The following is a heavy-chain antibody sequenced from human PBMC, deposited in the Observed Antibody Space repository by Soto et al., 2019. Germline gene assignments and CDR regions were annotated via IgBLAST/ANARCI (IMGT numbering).Heavy chain of an antibody. CDR2: ISTDGTEK. V-gene: IGHV3-30*14. Sequence: GGSLRLSCVASGFTFSSYVIHWVRQAPGKGLEWVALISTDGTEKHYPGSVRGRFTISRDNSKNTLYLQMNSLRTEDTAVYYCVNDGGTLPNAVNYPFSICGQATNVT. J-gene: IGHJ3*02. CDR3: VNDGGTLPNAVNYPFSI. CDR1: GFTFSSYV. D-gene: IGHD3-3*02.